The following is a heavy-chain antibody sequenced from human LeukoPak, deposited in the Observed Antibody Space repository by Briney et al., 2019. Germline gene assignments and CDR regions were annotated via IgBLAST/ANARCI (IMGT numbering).Heavy chain of an antibody. D-gene: IGHD6-13*01. CDR2: INPSGGST. CDR3: ARDQQLVPDYYHYGMDV. J-gene: IGHJ6*02. V-gene: IGHV1-46*01. Sequence: ASVKVSCKASGYTFTSYYMHWVRQAPGQGLEWMGIINPSGGSTSYAQKFQGRVTMTRDTSTSTVYMELSSLRSEDTAVYYCARDQQLVPDYYHYGMDVWGQGNTVTVS. CDR1: GYTFTSYY.